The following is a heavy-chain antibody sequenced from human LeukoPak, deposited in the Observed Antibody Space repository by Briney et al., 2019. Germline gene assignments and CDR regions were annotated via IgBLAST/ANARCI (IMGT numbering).Heavy chain of an antibody. V-gene: IGHV3-43*02. CDR1: GFTFDDYA. CDR3: AKNYGGFYGGNSHFDY. D-gene: IGHD4-23*01. Sequence: GGSLRLSCAASGFTFDDYAMHWVRQAPGKGLEWVSLISGDGGSTYYADSVKGRFTISRDNGKNSLYLQMNSLRTEDTALYYCAKNYGGFYGGNSHFDYWGQGTLVTVSS. CDR2: ISGDGGST. J-gene: IGHJ4*02.